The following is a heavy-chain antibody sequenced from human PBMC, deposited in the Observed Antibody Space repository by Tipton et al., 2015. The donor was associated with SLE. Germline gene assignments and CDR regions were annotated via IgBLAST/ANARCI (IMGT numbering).Heavy chain of an antibody. Sequence: TLSLTCAVSGGSVNSGGYAWSWIRQPPGKGLEWIGYIYHSGSTYYNPSLKSRVSLSLDRSQNQFSLKLTSVSAADTAVYYCARDARYSSRRDFDSWGQGTLVTVSS. D-gene: IGHD6-13*01. CDR1: GGSVNSGGYA. CDR3: ARDARYSSRRDFDS. CDR2: IYHSGST. J-gene: IGHJ4*02. V-gene: IGHV4-30-2*01.